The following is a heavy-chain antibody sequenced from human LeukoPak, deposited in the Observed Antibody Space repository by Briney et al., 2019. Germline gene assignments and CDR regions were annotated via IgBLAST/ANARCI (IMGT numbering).Heavy chain of an antibody. CDR1: GYTFTGYY. V-gene: IGHV1-2*02. D-gene: IGHD2-2*01. CDR3: ARDWGIVVVPAAAVPEGSYNWFDP. J-gene: IGHJ5*02. Sequence: ASVKVSCKASGYTFTGYYMHWVRQAPGQGLEWMGWINPNSGGTNYAQKFQGRVTMTRDTSISTAYMELSRLRSDDTAVYYCARDWGIVVVPAAAVPEGSYNWFDPWGQGTLVTVSS. CDR2: INPNSGGT.